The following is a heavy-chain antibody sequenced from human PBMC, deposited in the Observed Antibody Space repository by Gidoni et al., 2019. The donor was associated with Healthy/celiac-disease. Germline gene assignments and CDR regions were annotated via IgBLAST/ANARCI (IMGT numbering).Heavy chain of an antibody. D-gene: IGHD4-4*01. CDR3: ARGPPGAAVTD. Sequence: QVQLQQWGAGLLKPSETLSLTCAVYGGSFSGYYWSWIRQPPGKGLEWIGEINHSGSTNYNPSLKSRVTISVDTSKNQFSLKLSSVTAADTAVYYCARGPPGAAVTDWGQGTLVTVSS. V-gene: IGHV4-34*01. CDR2: INHSGST. CDR1: GGSFSGYY. J-gene: IGHJ4*02.